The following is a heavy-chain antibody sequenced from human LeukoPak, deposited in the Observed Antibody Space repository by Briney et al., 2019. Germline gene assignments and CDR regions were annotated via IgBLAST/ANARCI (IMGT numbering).Heavy chain of an antibody. CDR3: ARWDSAGASKCYFDY. D-gene: IGHD1-26*01. CDR1: GFTVSSNY. Sequence: GGSLRLSCAVSGFTVSSNYMSWVRQAPGKGLEWVSIIYSGGSTSYADSVEGRFTISRDNSKNTLYLQMNSLRADDTAVYFCARWDSAGASKCYFDYWGQGTLVTVSP. CDR2: IYSGGST. V-gene: IGHV3-53*01. J-gene: IGHJ4*02.